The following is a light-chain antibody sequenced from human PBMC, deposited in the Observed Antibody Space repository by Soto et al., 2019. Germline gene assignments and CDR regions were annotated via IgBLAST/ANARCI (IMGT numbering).Light chain of an antibody. CDR2: GAS. CDR1: RSVSSSY. V-gene: IGKV3-20*01. Sequence: EIVLTQSPGILSLSPGEKATLSCRASRSVSSSYLAWYQQKPGQAPRLLIYGASSRATGIPDRFSGSGSGTDFTLTISRLEPEDFAVYYCQQYGSSPLTFGGGTKVEIK. CDR3: QQYGSSPLT. J-gene: IGKJ4*01.